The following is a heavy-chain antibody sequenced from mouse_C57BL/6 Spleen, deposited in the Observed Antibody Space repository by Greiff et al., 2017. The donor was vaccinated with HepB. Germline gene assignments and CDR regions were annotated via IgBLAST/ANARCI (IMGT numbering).Heavy chain of an antibody. J-gene: IGHJ4*01. V-gene: IGHV1-15*01. CDR1: GYTFTDYE. CDR3: TVVSYYAMDY. CDR2: IDPETGGT. D-gene: IGHD6-2*01. Sequence: QVQLKQSGAELVRPGASVTLSCKASGYTFTDYEMHWVKQTPVHGLEWIGAIDPETGGTAYNQKFKGKAILTADKSSSTAYMELRSLTSEDSAVYYWTVVSYYAMDYWGQGTSVTVSS.